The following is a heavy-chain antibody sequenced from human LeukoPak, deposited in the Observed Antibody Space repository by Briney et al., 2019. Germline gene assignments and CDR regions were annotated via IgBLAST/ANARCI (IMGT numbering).Heavy chain of an antibody. CDR2: IWSDGSNK. J-gene: IGHJ4*02. CDR3: ARDSSLRLWFRS. D-gene: IGHD3-10*01. V-gene: IGHV3-33*01. CDR1: GLTFSSYG. Sequence: GTSLRLSCAASGLTFSSYGMHWVRQAPGKGLEWVTVIWSDGSNKYYADSVEGRFTISRDNSKNTLYLQMNSLRAEDTAVYYCARDSSLRLWFRSWGQGTLVTVSS.